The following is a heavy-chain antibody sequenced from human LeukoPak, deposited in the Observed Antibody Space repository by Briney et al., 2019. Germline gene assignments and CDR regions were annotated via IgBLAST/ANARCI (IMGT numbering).Heavy chain of an antibody. CDR1: GFTFSTYA. D-gene: IGHD2-2*01. CDR2: ISASGDST. Sequence: GGSLRLSRVASGFTFSTYAMSWVRQAPGKGLEWVFAISASGDSTYYADSVKGRFTISRDNSKNTLYLQMNSLRAEDTAVYYCAKDFSGVPGANFDYWGQGTLVTVSS. J-gene: IGHJ4*02. V-gene: IGHV3-23*01. CDR3: AKDFSGVPGANFDY.